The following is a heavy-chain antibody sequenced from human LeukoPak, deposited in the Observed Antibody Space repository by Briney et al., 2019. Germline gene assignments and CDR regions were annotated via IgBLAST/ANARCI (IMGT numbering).Heavy chain of an antibody. J-gene: IGHJ5*02. V-gene: IGHV4-59*01. CDR2: IYYSGST. Sequence: PSETLSLTCTVSGGSISSYYWSWIRQPPGKGLEWIGDIYYSGSTNYNPSLKSRVTISVDTSKNQFSLKLSSVTAADTAVYYCARAVYDFWSGLGSIWFDPWGQGTLVTVSS. D-gene: IGHD3-3*01. CDR3: ARAVYDFWSGLGSIWFDP. CDR1: GGSISSYY.